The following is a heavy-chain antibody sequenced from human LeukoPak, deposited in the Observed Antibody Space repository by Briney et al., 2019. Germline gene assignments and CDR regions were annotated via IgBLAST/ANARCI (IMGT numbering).Heavy chain of an antibody. CDR1: GFIFSSYE. CDR2: ISSSGSTI. CDR3: ARGYGSGSYYYFDY. D-gene: IGHD3-10*01. J-gene: IGHJ4*02. V-gene: IGHV3-48*03. Sequence: GSLRLSCAASGFIFSSYEMNWVGQAPGKGRGWVSYISSSGSTIYYADSVKGRFTISRDNAKNSLYLQMNSLRAEDTAVYYCARGYGSGSYYYFDYWGQGTLVTVSS.